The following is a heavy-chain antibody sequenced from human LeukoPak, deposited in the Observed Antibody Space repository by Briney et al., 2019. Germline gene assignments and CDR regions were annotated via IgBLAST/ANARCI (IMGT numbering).Heavy chain of an antibody. D-gene: IGHD6-13*01. CDR1: GGSISSSSYY. CDR3: ARRRIAASGTDFDY. V-gene: IGHV4-61*01. J-gene: IGHJ4*02. CDR2: IYYTGSP. Sequence: SETLSLTCTVSGGSISSSSYYWSWIRQPPGKGLEWIGYIYYTGSPNYNPSLKSRVTISVDTSKNQFSLKLNSVTAADTAVYYCARRRIAASGTDFDYWGQGTLVTVSS.